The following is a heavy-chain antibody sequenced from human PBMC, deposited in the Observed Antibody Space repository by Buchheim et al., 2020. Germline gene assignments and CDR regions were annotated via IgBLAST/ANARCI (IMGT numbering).Heavy chain of an antibody. CDR2: IKEDGSEK. CDR3: ARDEY. CDR1: GLTISSSW. J-gene: IGHJ4*02. V-gene: IGHV3-7*01. Sequence: EVQLVESGGGLAQPGGSLRLSCAVSGLTISSSWMSWVRQAPGKGLEWVANIKEDGSEKYYVDSVKGRFTISRDNAKNSLYLQMNSLRAEDTAVYYCARDEYWGQGTL.